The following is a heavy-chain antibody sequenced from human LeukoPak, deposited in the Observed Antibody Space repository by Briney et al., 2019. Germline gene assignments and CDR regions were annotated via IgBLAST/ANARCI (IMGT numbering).Heavy chain of an antibody. J-gene: IGHJ4*02. CDR3: ARVLNDYGDYVIDY. CDR1: GFTFSIYS. V-gene: IGHV3-48*01. Sequence: GGSLRLSCAASGFTFSIYSMSWVRQAPGKGLEWVSYTSSSIGTIYYADSVKGRFTISRDNAKNSLYLQMNSLRAEDTAVYYCARVLNDYGDYVIDYWGQGTLVTVSS. D-gene: IGHD4-17*01. CDR2: TSSSIGTI.